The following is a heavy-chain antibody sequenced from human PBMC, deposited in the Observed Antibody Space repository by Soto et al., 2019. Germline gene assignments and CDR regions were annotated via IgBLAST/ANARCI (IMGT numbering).Heavy chain of an antibody. CDR2: NYNNRST. J-gene: IGHJ4*02. CDR1: GVSMRNYHSY. D-gene: IGHD3-9*01. Sequence: PSETLYITNTVSGVSMRNYHSYWRRILQPPGKRMEWIGYNYNNRSTDYNPSLKRSITITVDTSKNQFSLKLSSVTSADTAVYYCARMEYDILTRETNFDYWGQG. CDR3: ARMEYDILTRETNFDY. V-gene: IGHV4-30-4*01.